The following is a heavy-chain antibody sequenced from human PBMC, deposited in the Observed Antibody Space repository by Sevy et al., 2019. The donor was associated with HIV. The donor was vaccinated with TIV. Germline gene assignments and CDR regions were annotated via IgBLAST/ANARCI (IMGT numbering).Heavy chain of an antibody. Sequence: GGSLRLSCTVSGFIFSNFAMHWVRRAPGKGLEWVAVTSYDGSHKYYGDSLKGRFTVSRDNSRNILSLEMSSLRRDDTAVYYCARGENNDEFFQYWGQGTLVIVSS. CDR1: GFIFSNFA. J-gene: IGHJ1*01. D-gene: IGHD1-26*01. CDR2: TSYDGSHK. V-gene: IGHV3-30*04. CDR3: ARGENNDEFFQY.